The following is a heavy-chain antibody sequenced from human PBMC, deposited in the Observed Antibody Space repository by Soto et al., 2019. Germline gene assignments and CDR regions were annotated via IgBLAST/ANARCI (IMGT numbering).Heavy chain of an antibody. CDR2: IGDSGGAM. Sequence: QVLLEESXXXXVKPGGSLRLSCAASGFTFGXYYMIWIRQAPGKGXXXXAYIGDSGGAMYYEDSVKGRFTISRDNAKNSLYLEMNSLRVEDTAVYYCAREGASGSHLLGGIDYWGQGILVTVSS. D-gene: IGHD3-10*01. V-gene: IGHV3-11*01. J-gene: IGHJ4*02. CDR3: AREGASGSHLLGGIDY. CDR1: GFTFGXYY.